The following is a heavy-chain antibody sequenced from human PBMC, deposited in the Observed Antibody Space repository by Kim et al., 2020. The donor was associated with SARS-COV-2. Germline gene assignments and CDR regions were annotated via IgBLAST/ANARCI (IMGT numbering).Heavy chain of an antibody. D-gene: IGHD5-12*01. CDR3: ARVRSRDGYNPFDY. Sequence: GGSLRLSCAASGFTFSSYSMNWVRQAPGKGLEWVSSISSSSSYIYYADSVKGRFTISRDNAKNSLYLQMNSLRAEDTAVYYCARVRSRDGYNPFDYWGQGTLVTVSS. CDR1: GFTFSSYS. CDR2: ISSSSSYI. V-gene: IGHV3-21*01. J-gene: IGHJ4*02.